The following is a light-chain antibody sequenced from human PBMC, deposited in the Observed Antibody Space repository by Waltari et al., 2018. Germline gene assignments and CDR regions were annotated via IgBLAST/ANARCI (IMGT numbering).Light chain of an antibody. CDR2: GAS. Sequence: EIVLTQSPGTLSLSPGEGATLSCRASQSVSSNYLAWYQQKPGQAPRLLIYGASCRATGIPDRFSGSGSGTDFSLIISRLEPEDFVVYYCQQYSSSPRTFGQGTKVEIK. V-gene: IGKV3-20*01. CDR1: QSVSSNY. CDR3: QQYSSSPRT. J-gene: IGKJ1*01.